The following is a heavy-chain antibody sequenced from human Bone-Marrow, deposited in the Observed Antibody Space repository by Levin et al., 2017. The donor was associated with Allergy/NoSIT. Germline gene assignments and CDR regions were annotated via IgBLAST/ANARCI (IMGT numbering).Heavy chain of an antibody. CDR3: AREGSYYDSSGYYGDAFDI. CDR1: GGSISSSNW. V-gene: IGHV4-4*02. CDR2: IYHSGST. J-gene: IGHJ3*02. Sequence: GSLRLSCAVSGGSISSSNWWSWVRQPPGKGLEWIGEIYHSGSTNYNPSLKSRVTISVDKSKNQFSLKLSSVTAADTAVYYCAREGSYYDSSGYYGDAFDIWGQGTMVTVSS. D-gene: IGHD3-22*01.